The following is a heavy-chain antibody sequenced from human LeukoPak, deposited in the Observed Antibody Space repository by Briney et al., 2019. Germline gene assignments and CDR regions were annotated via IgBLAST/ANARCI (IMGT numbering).Heavy chain of an antibody. D-gene: IGHD2-2*01. CDR3: ARESPLGYCSSTSCYGWFDP. Sequence: ASVNVSCKASGGTFSSYAISWVRQAPGQGLEWMGGIIPIFGTANYAQKFQGRVTITADESTSTAYMELSSLRSEDTAVYYCARESPLGYCSSTSCYGWFDPWGQGTLVTVSS. CDR1: GGTFSSYA. J-gene: IGHJ5*02. CDR2: IIPIFGTA. V-gene: IGHV1-69*01.